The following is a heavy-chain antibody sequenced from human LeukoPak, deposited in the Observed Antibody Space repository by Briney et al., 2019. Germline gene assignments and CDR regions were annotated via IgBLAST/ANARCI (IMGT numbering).Heavy chain of an antibody. Sequence: PGGSLRLSCAASGFTFSSYSMNWVRQAPEKGLEWVSSINSDSSLMFYAESVKGRFTISRDNARNSLYLQMNSLRAEDTAVYYCIRDLFDDYSLDYWGQGALVTVSS. CDR3: IRDLFDDYSLDY. J-gene: IGHJ4*02. CDR1: GFTFSSYS. CDR2: INSDSSLM. D-gene: IGHD3-16*01. V-gene: IGHV3-21*01.